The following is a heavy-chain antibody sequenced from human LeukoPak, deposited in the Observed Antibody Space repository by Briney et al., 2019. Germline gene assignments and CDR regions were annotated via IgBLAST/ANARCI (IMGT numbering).Heavy chain of an antibody. CDR2: IYSDNT. Sequence: PGGSLRLSCTVSGFTVSSNSMSWVRQAPGKGLEWVSFIYSDNTHYSDSVKGRFTIFRDNSKNTLYLQMNSLRAEDTAVYYCARRAGAYSHPYGYWGQGTLVTVSS. J-gene: IGHJ4*02. V-gene: IGHV3-53*01. CDR1: GFTVSSNS. D-gene: IGHD4/OR15-4a*01. CDR3: ARRAGAYSHPYGY.